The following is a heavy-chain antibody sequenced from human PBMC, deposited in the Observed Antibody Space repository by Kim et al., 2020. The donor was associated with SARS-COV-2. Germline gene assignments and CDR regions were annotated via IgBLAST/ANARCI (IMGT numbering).Heavy chain of an antibody. J-gene: IGHJ4*02. CDR3: AREGLNLAAAIDY. Sequence: SETLSLTCTVSGGSISSYYWSWIRQPPGKGLEWIGYIYYSGSTNYNPSLKSRVTISVDTSKNQFSLKLSSVTAADTAVYYCAREGLNLAAAIDYWGQGTLVTVSS. CDR2: IYYSGST. CDR1: GGSISSYY. V-gene: IGHV4-59*13. D-gene: IGHD6-13*01.